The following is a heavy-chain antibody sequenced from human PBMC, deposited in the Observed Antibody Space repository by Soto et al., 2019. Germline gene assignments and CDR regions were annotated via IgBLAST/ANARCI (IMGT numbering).Heavy chain of an antibody. J-gene: IGHJ5*02. Sequence: SVKVSCKASGGTFSSYAISWVRQAPGQGLEWMGGIIPIFGTANYAQKFQGRVTITADESTSTAYMELSSLRSEDTAVYYCARDSPPPYDFWSGYSKPYNWFDPWGQGTLVTVSS. CDR3: ARDSPPPYDFWSGYSKPYNWFDP. D-gene: IGHD3-3*01. V-gene: IGHV1-69*13. CDR2: IIPIFGTA. CDR1: GGTFSSYA.